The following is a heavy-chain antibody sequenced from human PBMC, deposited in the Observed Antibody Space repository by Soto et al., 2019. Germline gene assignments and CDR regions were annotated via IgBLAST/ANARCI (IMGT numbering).Heavy chain of an antibody. CDR1: GFTFSGYA. V-gene: IGHV3-23*01. CDR2: IHGGGNSA. D-gene: IGHD2-15*01. CDR3: ARDYSRYYGMDV. Sequence: GGSLRLSCAPSGFTFSGYAMSWVRQAPGKGLEWVSVIHGGGNSAYYADSVKGRFTISRDNSKNTMYLQVNSLRAEDTAVYYCARDYSRYYGMDVWGQGTTVTVSS. J-gene: IGHJ6*02.